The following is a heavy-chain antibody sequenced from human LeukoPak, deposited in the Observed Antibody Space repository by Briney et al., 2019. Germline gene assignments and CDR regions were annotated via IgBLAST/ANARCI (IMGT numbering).Heavy chain of an antibody. J-gene: IGHJ1*01. Sequence: SETLSLTCTVSGGSISSYYWSWIRQPPGKGLEWIGYIYYTGSNNYNPSLKSRVIISVDTSKNQFSLKLSSVTAADTAVYYCARDAGYCSSSSCGAYFQHWGQGTLVTVSS. D-gene: IGHD2-2*01. CDR3: ARDAGYCSSSSCGAYFQH. V-gene: IGHV4-59*01. CDR1: GGSISSYY. CDR2: IYYTGSN.